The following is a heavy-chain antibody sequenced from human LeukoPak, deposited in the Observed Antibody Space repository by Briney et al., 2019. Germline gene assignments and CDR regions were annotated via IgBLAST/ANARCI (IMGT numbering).Heavy chain of an antibody. V-gene: IGHV1-18*01. J-gene: IGHJ5*02. CDR2: ISAYNGNT. Sequence: ASVKVSCKASGYTFTSYGISWVRQAPGQGLEWMGWISAYNGNTNYAQRLQGRVTMTTDTSTSTAYMELSSLRSEHTAVYYCATVQLERLWFDPWGQGTLVTASS. D-gene: IGHD1-1*01. CDR1: GYTFTSYG. CDR3: ATVQLERLWFDP.